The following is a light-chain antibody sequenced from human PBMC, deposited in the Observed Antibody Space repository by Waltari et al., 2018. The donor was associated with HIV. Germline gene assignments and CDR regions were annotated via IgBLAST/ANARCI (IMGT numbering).Light chain of an antibody. CDR2: SNN. Sequence: QSVLIQPPSASGTPGPRVTIPCSGSSSNIGSNTVNWYQQLPGTAPKLLIYSNNQRPSGVPDRFSGSKSGTAASLAISGLQIEDEAQYYCATWDDSLNGVFGAGTRLTVL. J-gene: IGLJ3*02. CDR1: SSNIGSNT. V-gene: IGLV1-44*01. CDR3: ATWDDSLNGV.